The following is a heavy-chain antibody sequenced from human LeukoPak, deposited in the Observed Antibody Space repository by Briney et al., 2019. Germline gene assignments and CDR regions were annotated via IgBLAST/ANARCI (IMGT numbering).Heavy chain of an antibody. CDR1: GFSFSSYT. CDR3: VKGSLYSSGCYDY. J-gene: IGHJ4*02. Sequence: PGGSLRLSCAASGFSFSSYTMNWVRQAPGKGLEWVSGISGSGTGTYYADSVKGRFTISRDNSKNTLFLQMNSLRAEDTAVYYCVKGSLYSSGCYDYWGQGTLVTVSA. CDR2: ISGSGTGT. D-gene: IGHD6-19*01. V-gene: IGHV3-23*01.